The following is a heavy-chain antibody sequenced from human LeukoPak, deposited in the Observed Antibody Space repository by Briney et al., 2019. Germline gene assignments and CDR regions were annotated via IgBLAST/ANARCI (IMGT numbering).Heavy chain of an antibody. J-gene: IGHJ4*02. Sequence: SETLSLTCTGSGGSISSSSYYWGWIRQRPGKGVEWIVSIDYSGSTYYNPSLKSQVTISVDTSKSQFSLKLSSVTAADTAVYYCASGTYDSSGYYNLPFDYWGQGTLVTVSS. CDR2: IDYSGST. CDR3: ASGTYDSSGYYNLPFDY. CDR1: GGSISSSSYY. V-gene: IGHV4-39*01. D-gene: IGHD3-22*01.